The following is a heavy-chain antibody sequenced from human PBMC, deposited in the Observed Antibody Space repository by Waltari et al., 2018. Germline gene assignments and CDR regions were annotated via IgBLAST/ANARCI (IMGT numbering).Heavy chain of an antibody. D-gene: IGHD3-3*01. CDR2: IYTSGST. Sequence: QVQLQESGPGLVKPSETLSPTCTVSGASISRSYWSWIRQPAGKGLEWIGRIYTSGSTNYNPSLKSRVTMSVDTSKNQFSLKLSSVTAADTAVYYCARDRIRVTIFGVVNAFDIWGQGTMVTVSS. V-gene: IGHV4-4*07. CDR3: ARDRIRVTIFGVVNAFDI. J-gene: IGHJ3*02. CDR1: GASISRSY.